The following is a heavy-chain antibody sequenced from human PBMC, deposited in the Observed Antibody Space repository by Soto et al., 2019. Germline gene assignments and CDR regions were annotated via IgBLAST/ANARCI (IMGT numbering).Heavy chain of an antibody. CDR3: ARDFWSGYYFHYYGMDV. J-gene: IGHJ6*02. D-gene: IGHD3-3*01. Sequence: GASLKVSCKASEYTFTSYDINSVRRATGQGLEWMGWMNPNSGNTGYAQKFQGRVTMTRNTSISTAYMELSSLRSEDTAVYYCARDFWSGYYFHYYGMDVWGQGTTVTVS. CDR1: EYTFTSYD. CDR2: MNPNSGNT. V-gene: IGHV1-8*01.